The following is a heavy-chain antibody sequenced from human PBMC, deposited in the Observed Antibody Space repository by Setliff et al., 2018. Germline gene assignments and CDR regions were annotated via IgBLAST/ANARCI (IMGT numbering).Heavy chain of an antibody. CDR2: INANTGGT. D-gene: IGHD6-19*01. CDR1: GGTFRNYG. CDR3: ARVGGYASAWHGIEAFDI. J-gene: IGHJ3*02. Sequence: ASVKVSCKATGGTFRNYGISWVRQAPGRGLEWMGWINANTGGTREVQKFQGRVTMTRDTSIDTAYMEVNRLTYDDTAVYYCARVGGYASAWHGIEAFDIWGQGTKVTVSS. V-gene: IGHV1-2*02.